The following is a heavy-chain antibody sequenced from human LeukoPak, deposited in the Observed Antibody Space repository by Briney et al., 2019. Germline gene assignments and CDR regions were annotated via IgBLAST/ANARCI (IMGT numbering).Heavy chain of an antibody. Sequence: GGSLRLSCAASGFMFSAYGMHWVRQAPGKGLEWLAVTSYDGGNTYYAASVKGRFTISRDDSNNTLDLQMNSLRAEDTAVYYCAKDSSSGSSYYFHGMDVWGQGTTVIVSS. J-gene: IGHJ6*02. V-gene: IGHV3-30*18. CDR2: TSYDGGNT. D-gene: IGHD3-10*01. CDR3: AKDSSSGSSYYFHGMDV. CDR1: GFMFSAYG.